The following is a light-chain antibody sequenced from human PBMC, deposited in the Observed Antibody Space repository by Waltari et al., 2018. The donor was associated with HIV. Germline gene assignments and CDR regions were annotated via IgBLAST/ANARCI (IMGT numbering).Light chain of an antibody. CDR1: NIGSQS. Sequence: SYVLTQPPSASVAPGQTARITCGGNNIGSQSVHWYQQKPGQAPVLVVYDDSDRPSGIPERFSGSNSGNTATLTISRVEAGDEADYYCQVWDSSSDHPVFGGGTKLTVL. CDR2: DDS. J-gene: IGLJ2*01. CDR3: QVWDSSSDHPV. V-gene: IGLV3-21*02.